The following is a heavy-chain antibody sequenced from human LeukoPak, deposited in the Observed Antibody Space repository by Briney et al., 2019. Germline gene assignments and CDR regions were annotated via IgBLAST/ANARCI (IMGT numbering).Heavy chain of an antibody. J-gene: IGHJ6*02. CDR2: ISGDGGST. CDR1: GFTFDDYA. Sequence: PGGSLRLSCAASGFTFDDYAMHWVRQAPGKGLEWVSLISGDGGSTYYADSVKGRFTISRDNSKNSLYLQMNSLRTEDTALYYCAKDIKQGSSGWFGTSYYYGMDVWGQGTTVTVSS. CDR3: AKDIKQGSSGWFGTSYYYGMDV. D-gene: IGHD6-19*01. V-gene: IGHV3-43*02.